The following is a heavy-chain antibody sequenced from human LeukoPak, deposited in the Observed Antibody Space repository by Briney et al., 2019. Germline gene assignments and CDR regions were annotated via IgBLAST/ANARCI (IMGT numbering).Heavy chain of an antibody. D-gene: IGHD6-19*01. V-gene: IGHV4-61*02. CDR1: GGSISSGSYY. J-gene: IGHJ4*02. Sequence: PSETLSLTCTVSGGSISSGSYYWSWIRQPAGKGLEWIGRIYTSGSTNYNPSLKSRVTISVDTSKNQFSLKLSSVTAADTAVYYCARGVSSGWYEVRSFDYWGQGTLVTVSS. CDR3: ARGVSSGWYEVRSFDY. CDR2: IYTSGST.